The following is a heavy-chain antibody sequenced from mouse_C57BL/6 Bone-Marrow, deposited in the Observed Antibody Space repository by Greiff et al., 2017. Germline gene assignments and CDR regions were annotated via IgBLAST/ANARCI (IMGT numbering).Heavy chain of an antibody. Sequence: QVQLQQSGAELMKPGASVKLSCKATGYTFTSYWIEWVKQRPGHGLEWIGGILPGSGNTNYNEKFKCKGTFTADTSSNPAYMQLSSRTTEDSAIYDWARGGDAMDYCGQGTSVPVSA. CDR2: ILPGSGNT. V-gene: IGHV1-9*01. J-gene: IGHJ4*01. CDR1: GYTFTSYW. CDR3: ARGGDAMDY.